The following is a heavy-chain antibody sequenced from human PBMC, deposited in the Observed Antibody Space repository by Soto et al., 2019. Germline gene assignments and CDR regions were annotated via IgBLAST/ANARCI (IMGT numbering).Heavy chain of an antibody. Sequence: ASVKVSCKASGGTFSSYAISWVRQAPGQGLEWMGGIIPIFGTANYAQKFQGRVTITADESTSTAYMELSSLRSEDTAVYYCARVLRRMYCSGGSCYSAAFDIWGQGTMDTVSS. D-gene: IGHD2-15*01. CDR2: IIPIFGTA. J-gene: IGHJ3*02. CDR1: GGTFSSYA. CDR3: ARVLRRMYCSGGSCYSAAFDI. V-gene: IGHV1-69*13.